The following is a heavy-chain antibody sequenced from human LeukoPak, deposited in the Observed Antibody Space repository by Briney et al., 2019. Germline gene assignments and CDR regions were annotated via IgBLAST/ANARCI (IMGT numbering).Heavy chain of an antibody. V-gene: IGHV4-38-2*02. CDR1: GYSISSGYY. D-gene: IGHD6-13*01. J-gene: IGHJ4*02. CDR3: ARGNSSSWTFDY. Sequence: SETLSLTCTVSGYSISSGYYWGWIRQPPGKGLEWIGSIYHSGSTYYNPSLKSRVTISVDTSKDQFSLKLSSVTAADTAVYYCARGNSSSWTFDYWGQGTLVTVSS. CDR2: IYHSGST.